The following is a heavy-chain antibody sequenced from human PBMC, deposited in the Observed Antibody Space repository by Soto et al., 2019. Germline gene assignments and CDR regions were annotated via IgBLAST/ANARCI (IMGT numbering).Heavy chain of an antibody. D-gene: IGHD6-19*01. Sequence: QVQLVQSGAEVRKPGASVKVSCKASGYPYTNSYMHWVRQAPGQGLEWMGWIHPNTGGTNYAQKFQGRVTMTRDTSVSTVYMELNRLTTDDPARYFCASEIRTRGWFRQAGNFAMDVWGQGTTVSVS. V-gene: IGHV1-2*02. J-gene: IGHJ6*02. CDR1: GYPYTNSY. CDR3: ASEIRTRGWFRQAGNFAMDV. CDR2: IHPNTGGT.